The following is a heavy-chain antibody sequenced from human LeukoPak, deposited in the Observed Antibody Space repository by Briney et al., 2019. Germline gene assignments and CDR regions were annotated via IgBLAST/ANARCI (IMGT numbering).Heavy chain of an antibody. CDR2: INPSGGST. V-gene: IGHV1-46*01. D-gene: IGHD5-18*01. CDR3: ARVLVDTAMAYDY. J-gene: IGHJ4*02. CDR1: GYTFTGYY. Sequence: ASVKVSCRASGYTFTGYYMHWVRQAPGQGLEWMGWINPSGGSTTYAQKFQGRVTMTRDTSTSTVYMELSSLRSEDTAVYYCARVLVDTAMAYDYWGQGTLVTVSS.